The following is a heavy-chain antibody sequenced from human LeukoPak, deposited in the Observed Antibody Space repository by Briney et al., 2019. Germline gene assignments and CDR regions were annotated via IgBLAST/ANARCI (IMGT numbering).Heavy chain of an antibody. Sequence: SETLSLTCTVSGDSISSYYWSWIRQPPGKGLEWIGYIYYSVSTNYNPSLKSRVTISVDTSKNQFSLKLSSVTAADTAVYYCARGCFTRFGRYNWFDPWGQGTLVTVSS. J-gene: IGHJ5*02. D-gene: IGHD3-10*02. CDR2: IYYSVST. V-gene: IGHV4-59*12. CDR3: ARGCFTRFGRYNWFDP. CDR1: GDSISSYY.